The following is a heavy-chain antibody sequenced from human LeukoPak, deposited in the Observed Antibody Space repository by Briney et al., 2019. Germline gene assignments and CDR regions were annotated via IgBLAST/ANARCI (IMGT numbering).Heavy chain of an antibody. J-gene: IGHJ4*02. Sequence: GGSLRLSCTASGFTFGDYAMSWVRQAPGKGLEWVTVISYDGSNKYYSDSVKGRFTISRDNSKNMLYLQMNSLRAEDTAMYYCAKVGIVVVTAIPYFDFWGQGTLVTVSS. D-gene: IGHD2-21*02. CDR2: ISYDGSNK. CDR1: GFTFGDYA. V-gene: IGHV3-30*04. CDR3: AKVGIVVVTAIPYFDF.